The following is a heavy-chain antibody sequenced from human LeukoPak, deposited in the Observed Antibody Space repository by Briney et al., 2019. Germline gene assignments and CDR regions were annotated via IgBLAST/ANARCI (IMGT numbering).Heavy chain of an antibody. Sequence: GGSLRLSCAASGFTYSNYWMNWVRHAPGKGLEWVANIKQDGSEKYYVDSVKGRFTISRDNAKYSLYLQMNSLRAEDTAVYYCARDNYYFDYWGQGTLVTVSS. D-gene: IGHD1-1*01. V-gene: IGHV3-7*01. CDR2: IKQDGSEK. CDR1: GFTYSNYW. CDR3: ARDNYYFDY. J-gene: IGHJ4*02.